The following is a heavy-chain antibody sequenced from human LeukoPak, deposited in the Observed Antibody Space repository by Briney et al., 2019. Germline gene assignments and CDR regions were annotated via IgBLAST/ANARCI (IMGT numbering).Heavy chain of an antibody. V-gene: IGHV4-30-2*05. CDR1: GGSISSGGYS. CDR3: AREDRLEDAFDI. CDR2: IYYSGST. D-gene: IGHD5-12*01. J-gene: IGHJ3*02. Sequence: SETLSLTCAVSGGSISSGGYSWSWIRQPPGKGLEWIGYIYYSGSTNYNPSLKSRVTISVDTSENQFSLKLSSVTAADTAVYYCAREDRLEDAFDIWGQGTMVTVSS.